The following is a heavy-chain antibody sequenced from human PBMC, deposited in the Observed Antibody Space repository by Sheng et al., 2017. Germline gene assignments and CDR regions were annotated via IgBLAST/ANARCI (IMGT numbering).Heavy chain of an antibody. CDR1: GGSISSYY. D-gene: IGHD6-19*01. J-gene: IGHJ6*01. V-gene: IGHV4-59*01. CDR3: ARGEQQWLVNYGMDV. CDR2: IYYSGST. Sequence: QVQLQESGPGLVKPSETLSLTCTVSGGSISSYYWSWIRQPPGKGLEWIGYIYYSGSTNYNPSLKSRVTISVDTSKNQFSLKLSSVTAADTAVYYCARGEQQWLVNYGMDVWGPRGPRVTVSS.